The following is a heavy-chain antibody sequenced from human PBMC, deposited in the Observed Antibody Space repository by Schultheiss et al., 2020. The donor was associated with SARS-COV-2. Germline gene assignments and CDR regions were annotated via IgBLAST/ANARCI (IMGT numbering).Heavy chain of an antibody. Sequence: ASVKVSCKASGYTFTGYYMHWVRQAPGQGLEWMGRINPNSGGTNYAQKFQGRVTMTRDTSVSTAYMELSRLRSDDTAVYYCASGPPPRNWWYSNGWGLGTVVTVYS. V-gene: IGHV1-2*06. D-gene: IGHD6-19*01. CDR1: GYTFTGYY. CDR2: INPNSGGT. J-gene: IGHJ1*01. CDR3: ASGPPPRNWWYSNG.